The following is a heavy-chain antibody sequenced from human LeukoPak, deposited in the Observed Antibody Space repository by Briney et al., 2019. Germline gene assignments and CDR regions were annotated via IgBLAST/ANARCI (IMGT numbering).Heavy chain of an antibody. V-gene: IGHV3-23*01. D-gene: IGHD5-12*01. CDR1: GFTFSSYA. J-gene: IGHJ4*02. Sequence: PGGSLRLSCAASGFTFSSYAMSWVRQAPGKGLEWVSAISGSGGSTYYADSVKGRFTISRDNSKNTLYLQMNSLRAEDTAVCYCAKDSGYSGYDLNAPNDYWGQGTLVTVSS. CDR2: ISGSGGST. CDR3: AKDSGYSGYDLNAPNDY.